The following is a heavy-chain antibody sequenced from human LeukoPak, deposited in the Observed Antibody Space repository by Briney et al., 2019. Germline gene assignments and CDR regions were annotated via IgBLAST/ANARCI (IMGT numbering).Heavy chain of an antibody. V-gene: IGHV4-30-4*07. J-gene: IGHJ4*02. CDR3: AREAGVGGNLDY. CDR1: GYSISSGGYS. Sequence: SETLSLTCTVSGYSISSGGYSWSWIRQPPGKGLEWIGYIYYSGSTYYNPSLKSRVTISVDTSKNQFSLKLSSVTAADTAVYYCAREAGVGGNLDYWGQGTLVTVSS. D-gene: IGHD6-19*01. CDR2: IYYSGST.